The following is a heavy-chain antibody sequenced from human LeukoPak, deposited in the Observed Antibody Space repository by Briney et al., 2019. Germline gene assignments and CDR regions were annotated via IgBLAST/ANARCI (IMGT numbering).Heavy chain of an antibody. CDR2: ISSSGSTI. CDR3: ARDVGYCSGGSCYSYFDY. J-gene: IGHJ4*02. CDR1: GFTFSDYY. V-gene: IGHV3-11*01. D-gene: IGHD2-15*01. Sequence: GALRLSCAASGFTFSDYYMSWIRQAPGKGLEWVSYISSSGSTIYYADSVKGRFTISRDNAKNSLYLQMNSLRAEDTAVYYCARDVGYCSGGSCYSYFDYWGQGTLVTVSS.